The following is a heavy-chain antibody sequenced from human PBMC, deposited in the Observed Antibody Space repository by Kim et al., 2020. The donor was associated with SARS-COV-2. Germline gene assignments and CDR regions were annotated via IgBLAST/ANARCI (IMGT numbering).Heavy chain of an antibody. CDR1: GFTFSSYW. J-gene: IGHJ4*02. CDR2: INSDGSST. Sequence: GGSLRLSCAASGFTFSSYWMHWVRQAPGKGLVWVSRINSDGSSTSYADSVKGRFTISRDNAKNTLYLQMNSLRAEDTAVYYCARATMVRGVILYYFDYWGQGTLVTVSS. V-gene: IGHV3-74*01. D-gene: IGHD3-10*01. CDR3: ARATMVRGVILYYFDY.